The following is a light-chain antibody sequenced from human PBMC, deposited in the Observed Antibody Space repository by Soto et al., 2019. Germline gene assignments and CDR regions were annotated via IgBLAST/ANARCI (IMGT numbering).Light chain of an antibody. V-gene: IGKV3-20*01. J-gene: IGKJ1*01. Sequence: EVVLTQSPGTLSLSPGEGATLSCSASQSVVTSYLAWYQQKYGQSPRLLIYGALYRAPGIPDRFSGSGSGTEFTLTISSLQSEDFAFYYCQQYHDWPPAFGQGTKVDI. CDR2: GAL. CDR1: QSVVTSY. CDR3: QQYHDWPPA.